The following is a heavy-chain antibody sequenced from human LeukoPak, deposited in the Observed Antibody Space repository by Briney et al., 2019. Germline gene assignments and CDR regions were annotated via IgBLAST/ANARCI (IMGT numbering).Heavy chain of an antibody. CDR1: GFTFSSYG. V-gene: IGHV3-33*06. J-gene: IGHJ4*02. Sequence: PGGSLRLSCAASGFTFSSYGMHWVRQAPGKGQEWVAVIWYDGSNKYYADSVKGRFTISRDNSKNTLYLQMNSLRAEDTAVYYCAKISDYSNFLDYWGQGTLVTVSS. CDR3: AKISDYSNFLDY. D-gene: IGHD4-11*01. CDR2: IWYDGSNK.